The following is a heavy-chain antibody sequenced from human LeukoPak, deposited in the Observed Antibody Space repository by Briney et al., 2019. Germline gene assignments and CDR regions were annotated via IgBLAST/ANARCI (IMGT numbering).Heavy chain of an antibody. CDR1: GYSFISYW. J-gene: IGHJ4*02. CDR3: ARVRYSSSFSALDY. V-gene: IGHV5-51*01. Sequence: TGESLQISCKGSGYSFISYWIGWVRQMPGKGLEWMGIIYPGDSDTRYSPSFQGYVTISADKSISTAYLQWSSLKASDTAMYYCARVRYSSSFSALDYWGQGTLVTVSS. D-gene: IGHD6-6*01. CDR2: IYPGDSDT.